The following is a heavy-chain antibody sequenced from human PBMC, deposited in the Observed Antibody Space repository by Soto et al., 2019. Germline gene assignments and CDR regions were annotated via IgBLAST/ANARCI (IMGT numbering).Heavy chain of an antibody. CDR1: GFTFSSYA. J-gene: IGHJ5*02. CDR2: ISGSGGST. CDR3: AGYSSGWYGNVRWFDP. D-gene: IGHD6-19*01. V-gene: IGHV3-23*01. Sequence: GGSLRPSCAASGFTFSSYAMSWVRQAPGKGLEWVSAISGSGGSTYYADSVKGRFTISRDNSKNTLYLQMNSLRAEDTAVYYCAGYSSGWYGNVRWFDPWGQGTLVTVSS.